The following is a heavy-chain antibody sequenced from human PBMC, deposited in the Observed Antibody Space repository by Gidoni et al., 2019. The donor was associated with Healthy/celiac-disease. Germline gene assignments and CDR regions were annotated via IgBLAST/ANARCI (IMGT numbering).Heavy chain of an antibody. V-gene: IGHV3-15*01. D-gene: IGHD1-26*01. CDR1: GFTFRNAW. Sequence: EVQLVESGGGLVMPGGSLSITCAASGFTFRNAWMSWVRQVPGKGLEWVGRIKSKTDGGTTDYAAPVKGRFTIARDDSKNTLYLQMNSLKTEDTAVYYCTTSLVGATPEIDYWGQGTLVTVSS. CDR2: IKSKTDGGTT. CDR3: TTSLVGATPEIDY. J-gene: IGHJ4*02.